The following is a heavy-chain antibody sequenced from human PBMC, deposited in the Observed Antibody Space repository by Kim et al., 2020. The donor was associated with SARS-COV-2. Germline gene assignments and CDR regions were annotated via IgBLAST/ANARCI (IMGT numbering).Heavy chain of an antibody. CDR2: ST. Sequence: STMYADSGKCRFTISRDDAKNTLYLQMNSRRAEDTAMYFCARGGLRAAFDIWGPGTMVTVSS. J-gene: IGHJ3*02. CDR3: ARGGLRAAFDI. D-gene: IGHD3-16*01. V-gene: IGHV3-74*03.